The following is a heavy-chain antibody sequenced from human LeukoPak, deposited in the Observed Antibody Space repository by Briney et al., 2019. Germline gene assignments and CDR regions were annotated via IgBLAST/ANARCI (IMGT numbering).Heavy chain of an antibody. J-gene: IGHJ4*02. CDR3: ARDRGMDHFDY. CDR2: IYYSGST. D-gene: IGHD2-15*01. Sequence: KPSETLSLTCTVSGGSISSYYWSWIRQPPGKGLEWIGYIYYSGSTNYSPSLKSRVTISVDTSKNQFSLKLSSVTAADTAVYYCARDRGMDHFDYWGQGTLVTVSS. V-gene: IGHV4-59*01. CDR1: GGSISSYY.